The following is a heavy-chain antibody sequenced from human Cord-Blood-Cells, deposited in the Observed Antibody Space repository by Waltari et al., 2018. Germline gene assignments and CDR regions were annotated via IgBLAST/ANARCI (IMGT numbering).Heavy chain of an antibody. Sequence: QLQLQESGSGLVKPSQTLSLTCAVSGGSISSGGYSWSWIRQPPGKGLEWIGYIYHSGSTYYNPSLKSRVTISVDRSKNQFSLKLSSMTAADTAVYYCARGPGYCSSTSCYWYFDLWGRGTLVTVSS. V-gene: IGHV4-30-2*01. CDR1: GGSISSGGYS. D-gene: IGHD2-2*01. CDR2: IYHSGST. CDR3: ARGPGYCSSTSCYWYFDL. J-gene: IGHJ2*01.